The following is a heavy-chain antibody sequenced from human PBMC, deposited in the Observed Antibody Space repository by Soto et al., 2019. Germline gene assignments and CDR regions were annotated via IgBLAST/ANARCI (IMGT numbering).Heavy chain of an antibody. CDR3: ARGPSYSDYYFDF. Sequence: GGSLRLSCAASEFTFSNYAMHWVRQPPGKGLQWLAVISYDGNNKYYADSVEGRFTISRDNSKNTVYLQMNSLRLEDTAVYYCARGPSYSDYYFDFWAQGTLVTVS. CDR2: ISYDGNNK. CDR1: EFTFSNYA. J-gene: IGHJ4*02. D-gene: IGHD4-17*01. V-gene: IGHV3-30*03.